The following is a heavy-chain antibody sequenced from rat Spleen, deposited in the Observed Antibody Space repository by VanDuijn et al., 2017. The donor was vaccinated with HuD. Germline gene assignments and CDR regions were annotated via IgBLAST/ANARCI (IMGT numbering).Heavy chain of an antibody. Sequence: QVQLKESGPGLVQPSQTLSLICSVSGFSLTNYHVIWVRQPPGKGLDWMGGIWGDGSTNYNSALKSRLSISKDTSKSQVFLKMNSLQTEDTATYYCARAHTTGIRDWLAYWGQGTLVTVSS. CDR2: IWGDGST. CDR3: ARAHTTGIRDWLAY. J-gene: IGHJ3*01. CDR1: GFSLTNYH. V-gene: IGHV2-13*01. D-gene: IGHD1-9*01.